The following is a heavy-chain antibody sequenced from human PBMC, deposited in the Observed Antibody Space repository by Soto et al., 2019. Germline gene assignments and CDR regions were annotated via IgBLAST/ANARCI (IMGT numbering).Heavy chain of an antibody. V-gene: IGHV3-7*01. CDR1: GLTVNRYW. J-gene: IGHJ4*02. CDR2: IKQDGSGK. CDR3: ARSRYTSGWWTPPFDY. D-gene: IGHD6-19*01. Sequence: PWGSQRRSGAAPGLTVNRYWMAAVRQGPGKGLEWGASIKQDGSGKYYVDSVKGRFTISRDNAKNSLSLQVNSLRAEDTAVYYCARSRYTSGWWTPPFDYWGQGPLVTVSS.